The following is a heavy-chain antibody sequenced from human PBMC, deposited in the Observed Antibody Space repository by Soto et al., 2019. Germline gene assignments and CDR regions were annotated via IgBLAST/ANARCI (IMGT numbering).Heavy chain of an antibody. Sequence: QVQLVESGGGLVKPGGSLRLSCAASGFTFSDCYVSWIRQAPGKGLEWVSYITSSSTYTNYADSVKGRFTISRDNGKKIMYLQMNSVRAEDTAVYMCARQSVCYCDLDLNYVDYWGQRTLVTVSS. D-gene: IGHD4-17*01. CDR3: ARQSVCYCDLDLNYVDY. CDR1: GFTFSDCY. CDR2: ITSSSTYT. V-gene: IGHV3-11*05. J-gene: IGHJ4*02.